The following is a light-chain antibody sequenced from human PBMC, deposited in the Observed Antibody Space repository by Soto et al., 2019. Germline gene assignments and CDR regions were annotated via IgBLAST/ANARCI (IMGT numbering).Light chain of an antibody. CDR1: SSDVGVYNY. J-gene: IGLJ2*01. V-gene: IGLV2-8*01. CDR3: SSYAGTNNPVL. Sequence: QSALTQPPSASGSPGQSVTISCTGTSSDVGVYNYVSWYQQHPGKAPKLMIYEGSKRPSGVPDRFSGSKSGNTASLTVSGLQAEDEADYYCSSYAGTNNPVLFGGGTKLTVL. CDR2: EGS.